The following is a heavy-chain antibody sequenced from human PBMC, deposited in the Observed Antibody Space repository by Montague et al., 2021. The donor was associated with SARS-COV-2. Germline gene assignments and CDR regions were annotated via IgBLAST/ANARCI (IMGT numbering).Heavy chain of an antibody. J-gene: IGHJ4*02. V-gene: IGHV3-23*01. CDR1: GFTFTNFA. CDR2: IDTSGGDT. Sequence: SLRLSCAASGFTFTNFAMTWVRQAPGKGLEWVSSIDTSGGDTYXXXSVKGRFTISRDNSRNTVYLQLNSLRAEGTALYYCASSYGFWYFAYWGQGTLVTVSS. D-gene: IGHD4-17*01. CDR3: ASSYGFWYFAY.